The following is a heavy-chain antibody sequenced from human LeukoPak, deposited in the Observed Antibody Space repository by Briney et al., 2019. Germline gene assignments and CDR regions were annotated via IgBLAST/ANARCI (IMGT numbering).Heavy chain of an antibody. CDR3: ARDNEAAVVVPAAMRAYYYYYYMDV. J-gene: IGHJ6*03. CDR2: IYTSGST. Sequence: SETLSLTCTVCGGSISSYYWSWIRQPAGKGLEWIGRIYTSGSTNYNPSLKSRVTMSVDTSKNQFSLKLSSVTAADTAVYYCARDNEAAVVVPAAMRAYYYYYYMDVWGKGTTVTVSS. D-gene: IGHD2-2*01. CDR1: GGSISSYY. V-gene: IGHV4-4*07.